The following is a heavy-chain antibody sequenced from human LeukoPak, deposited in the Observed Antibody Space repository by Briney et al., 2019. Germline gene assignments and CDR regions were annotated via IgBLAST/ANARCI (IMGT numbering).Heavy chain of an antibody. V-gene: IGHV4-34*01. D-gene: IGHD4-11*01. J-gene: IGHJ6*03. CDR3: ARGDSNSFEYLYYMDV. Sequence: PSETLSLTCTVYGGSFSGYYWSWIRQSPGKGLEWIGEINHTGTTNSNPSLGSRLTLSVDSSKNQFSLELTSVTAADTGVYYCARGDSNSFEYLYYMDVWGKGTTVTVSS. CDR1: GGSFSGYY. CDR2: INHTGTT.